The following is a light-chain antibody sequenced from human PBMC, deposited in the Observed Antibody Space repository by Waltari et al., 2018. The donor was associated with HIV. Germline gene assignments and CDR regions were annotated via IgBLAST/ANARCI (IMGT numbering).Light chain of an antibody. J-gene: IGKJ4*01. CDR2: AAS. V-gene: IGKV1-9*01. Sequence: DIQLTQSPSFLYTSVGDRVTITCRASQGISSYLAWYQQKPGKAPQLLIYAASTLQSGVPSSFSGSGSGTEFTLTISSLQPEDFATYYCQQLNSYPLTFGGGTKVDIK. CDR3: QQLNSYPLT. CDR1: QGISSY.